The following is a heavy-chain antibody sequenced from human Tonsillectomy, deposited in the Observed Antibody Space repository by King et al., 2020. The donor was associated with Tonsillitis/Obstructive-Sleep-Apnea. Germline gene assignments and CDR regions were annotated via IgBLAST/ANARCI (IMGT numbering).Heavy chain of an antibody. CDR3: ARVMKRWGWPDC. J-gene: IGHJ4*02. CDR1: GGSVSGYY. CDR2: TNHSGST. Sequence: VQLQQWGAGLLKPSETLSLTCAVYGGSVSGYYWSWIRQPPGKGLEWIWETNHSGSTNYNPSLKSRVTISVDTSKNQFSLKLSSVTAADTAVYYCARVMKRWGWPDCWGQGTLVTVSS. V-gene: IGHV4-34*01. D-gene: IGHD3-16*01.